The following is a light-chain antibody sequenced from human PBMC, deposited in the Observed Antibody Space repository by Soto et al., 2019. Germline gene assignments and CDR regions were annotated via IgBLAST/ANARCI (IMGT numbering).Light chain of an antibody. V-gene: IGLV4-69*01. CDR1: SGHSSYA. CDR2: VNSDGSH. Sequence: QPVLTQSTSASASLGTSVKLTCTLSSGHSSYAIAWHQQQPEKGPRYLMNVNSDGSHSKGDGIPDRFSGSSSAAERYLTISSLQSEDEADYYCQTWGTGIHVFGTGTKVTVL. J-gene: IGLJ1*01. CDR3: QTWGTGIHV.